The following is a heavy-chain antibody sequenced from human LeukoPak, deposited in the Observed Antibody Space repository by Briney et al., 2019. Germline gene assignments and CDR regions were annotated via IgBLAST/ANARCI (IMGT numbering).Heavy chain of an antibody. Sequence: PGGSLRLSCAASGFTFSSYEMNWVRQAPGKGLEWVSYISSSGSTIYYADSVKGRFTISRDNAKNSLYLQMNSLRAEDTAVYYCARVLRGAVAGFDYWGQGTLVTVSS. J-gene: IGHJ4*02. CDR2: ISSSGSTI. D-gene: IGHD6-19*01. CDR3: ARVLRGAVAGFDY. CDR1: GFTFSSYE. V-gene: IGHV3-48*03.